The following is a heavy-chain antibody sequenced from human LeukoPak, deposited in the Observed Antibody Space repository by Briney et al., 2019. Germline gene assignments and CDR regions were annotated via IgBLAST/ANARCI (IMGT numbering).Heavy chain of an antibody. J-gene: IGHJ3*02. Sequence: GASVKVSCKASGYTFTSSDINWVRQATGQGLEWMGWMNPNSGNTGYAQKFQGRVTMTRNTSISTAYMELSSLRSEDTAVYYCAATYCSSTSCYRFAFDIWGQGTMVTVSS. V-gene: IGHV1-8*01. CDR1: GYTFTSSD. D-gene: IGHD2-2*01. CDR2: MNPNSGNT. CDR3: AATYCSSTSCYRFAFDI.